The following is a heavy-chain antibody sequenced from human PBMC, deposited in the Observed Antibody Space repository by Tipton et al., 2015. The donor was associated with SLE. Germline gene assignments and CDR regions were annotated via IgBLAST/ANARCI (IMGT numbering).Heavy chain of an antibody. J-gene: IGHJ3*02. CDR2: IYYSGST. Sequence: TLSLTCTVSGGSISSYYWSWIRQPPGKGLEWIGYIYYSGSTNYNPSLKSRVTISVDTSKNQFSLKLSSVTAADTAVYYCARVDYGDYGGDAFDIWGQGTMVTVSS. D-gene: IGHD4-17*01. V-gene: IGHV4-59*01. CDR3: ARVDYGDYGGDAFDI. CDR1: GGSISSYY.